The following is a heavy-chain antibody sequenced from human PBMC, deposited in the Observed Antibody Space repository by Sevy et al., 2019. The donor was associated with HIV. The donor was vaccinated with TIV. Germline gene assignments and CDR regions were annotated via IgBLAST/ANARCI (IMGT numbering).Heavy chain of an antibody. J-gene: IGHJ3*02. Sequence: GGSLRLSCAASGFTFSIYSMNWVRQAPGKGLEWVSSISSSSYIYYTDSVKGRFTISRDNAKNSLYLQMNSLGAEDTAVYYCARDFKQQVDAFDMWGQGTMVTVSS. V-gene: IGHV3-21*01. CDR3: ARDFKQQVDAFDM. CDR2: ISSSSYI. D-gene: IGHD1-1*01. CDR1: GFTFSIYS.